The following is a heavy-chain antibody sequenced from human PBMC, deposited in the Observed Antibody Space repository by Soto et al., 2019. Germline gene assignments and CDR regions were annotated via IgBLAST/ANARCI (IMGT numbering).Heavy chain of an antibody. CDR3: AKSGSSGWYGWFDP. D-gene: IGHD6-19*01. J-gene: IGHJ5*02. CDR1: GFSLRTSGVG. CDR2: IYWNDDK. Sequence: SGPRCEPTQTLTLTCIFSGFSLRTSGVGVGWIRQPPGKALEWLGFIYWNDDKRYSPSLKSRLTITKDTSKNQVVLTMTNMVPVDTATYYCAKSGSSGWYGWFDPWGQGTLVTVSS. V-gene: IGHV2-5*01.